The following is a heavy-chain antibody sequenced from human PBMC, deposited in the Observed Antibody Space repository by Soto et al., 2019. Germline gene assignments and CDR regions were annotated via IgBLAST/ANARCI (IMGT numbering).Heavy chain of an antibody. D-gene: IGHD3-3*01. V-gene: IGHV4-30-4*01. CDR2: IYYSGST. CDR1: GGSISSGDHY. Sequence: SETLSLTCTVSGGSISSGDHYWSWILQPPGKGLEWIGYIYYSGSTYYNPSLKSRLSISVHTSKNQFSLKVSSVTAADTAVYYCARGAINFDFWSGFAERANYFDPWGQGTPGTVSS. J-gene: IGHJ5*02. CDR3: ARGAINFDFWSGFAERANYFDP.